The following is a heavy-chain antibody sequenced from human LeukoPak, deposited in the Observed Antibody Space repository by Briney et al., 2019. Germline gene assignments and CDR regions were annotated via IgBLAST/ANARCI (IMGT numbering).Heavy chain of an antibody. CDR1: GFTVSSNY. Sequence: GGSLRLSCAASGFTVSSNYMSWVRQAPGKGLEWVSVIYSGGNTYHADSVKGRFTISGDSSKNTVYLQMNSLRAEDTAVYYCARAPLSPYHYDPQRPKGYFDYWGQGTLVTVSS. J-gene: IGHJ4*02. D-gene: IGHD3-22*01. V-gene: IGHV3-66*01. CDR2: IYSGGNT. CDR3: ARAPLSPYHYDPQRPKGYFDY.